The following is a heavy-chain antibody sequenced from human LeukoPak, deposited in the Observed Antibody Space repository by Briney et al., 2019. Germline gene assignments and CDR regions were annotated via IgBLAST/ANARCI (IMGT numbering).Heavy chain of an antibody. V-gene: IGHV4-39*07. CDR3: ARCNRGYSYGYLGGPEAPDY. Sequence: SETLSLTCTVSGGSISSSSYYWGWIRQPPGKGLEWIGSIYYGESTYYNPSLKSRVTISVDTSKNQFSLKLSSVTAADTAVYYCARCNRGYSYGYLGGPEAPDYWGQGTLVTVSS. CDR2: IYYGEST. J-gene: IGHJ4*02. D-gene: IGHD5-18*01. CDR1: GGSISSSSYY.